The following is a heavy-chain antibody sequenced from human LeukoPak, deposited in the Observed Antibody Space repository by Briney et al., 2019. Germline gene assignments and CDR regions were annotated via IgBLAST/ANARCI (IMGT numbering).Heavy chain of an antibody. Sequence: SETLSLTCTVSGGSISSYYWSWIRQPAGKGLEWIGRIYISGSTNYNPSLKSRVTMSVDTSKNQFSLKLSSVTAADTAVYYCARKDSSGPYFDYWGQGTLVTVSS. D-gene: IGHD6-19*01. V-gene: IGHV4-4*07. CDR3: ARKDSSGPYFDY. J-gene: IGHJ4*02. CDR2: IYISGST. CDR1: GGSISSYY.